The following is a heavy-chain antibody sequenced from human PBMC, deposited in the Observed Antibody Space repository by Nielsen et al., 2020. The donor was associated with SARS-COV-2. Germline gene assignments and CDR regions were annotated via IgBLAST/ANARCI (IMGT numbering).Heavy chain of an antibody. CDR1: GYTFTSYY. CDR3: ARAQRGYCSSTSCYTYYYYYYYMDV. Sequence: ASVKVSCKASGYTFTSYYMHWVRQAPGQGLEWMGIINPSGGSTSYAQKFQGRVTMTRGTSTSTVYMELSSLRSEDTAVYYCARAQRGYCSSTSCYTYYYYYYYMDVWGKGTTVTVSS. CDR2: INPSGGST. D-gene: IGHD2-2*02. J-gene: IGHJ6*03. V-gene: IGHV1-46*01.